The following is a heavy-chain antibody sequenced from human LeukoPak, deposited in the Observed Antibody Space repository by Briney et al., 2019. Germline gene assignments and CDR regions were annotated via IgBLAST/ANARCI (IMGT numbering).Heavy chain of an antibody. CDR1: GFTFSNYW. V-gene: IGHV3-7*01. Sequence: GGSLRLSCAAPGFTFSNYWMSWVRQAPGKGLEWVANIKQDGSEKYYVDSVKGRFTISRDNAKNSVYLQMNSLRAEDTAMYYCASSSCGGDCSYFFDYWGQGTLVTVSS. CDR3: ASSSCGGDCSYFFDY. D-gene: IGHD2-21*01. J-gene: IGHJ4*02. CDR2: IKQDGSEK.